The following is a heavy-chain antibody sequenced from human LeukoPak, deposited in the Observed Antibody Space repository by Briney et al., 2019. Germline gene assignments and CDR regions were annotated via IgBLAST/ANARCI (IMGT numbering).Heavy chain of an antibody. J-gene: IGHJ4*02. CDR3: ARDTRGESDY. V-gene: IGHV3-48*04. CDR2: ISSRSDTI. D-gene: IGHD2-2*01. CDR1: GFTFSSYS. Sequence: GGSLSLSCAVSGFTFSSYSMNWVRQAPGKGLEWVSYISSRSDTIHYADSVKGRFTISRDNAKNSLYLQMNSLRAEDTAVYYCARDTRGESDYWGQGTLVTVSS.